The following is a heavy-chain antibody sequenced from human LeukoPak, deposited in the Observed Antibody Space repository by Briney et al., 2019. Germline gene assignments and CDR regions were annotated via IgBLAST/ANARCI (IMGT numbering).Heavy chain of an antibody. CDR1: GFTFNNFW. J-gene: IGHJ4*02. CDR3: ARDYYGSGSPIGDH. CDR2: VNTDESVK. D-gene: IGHD3-10*01. V-gene: IGHV3-74*03. Sequence: PGGSLRLSCTGSGFTFNNFWFHWVRQVPGKGLVWLARVNTDESVKTYADFAEGRFSVSRDNDKRTLYLQMNSLRSDDTAMYYCARDYYGSGSPIGDHWGQGTLVTVSS.